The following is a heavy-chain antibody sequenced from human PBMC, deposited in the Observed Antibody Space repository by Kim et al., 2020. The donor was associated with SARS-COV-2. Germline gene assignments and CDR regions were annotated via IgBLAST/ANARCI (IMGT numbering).Heavy chain of an antibody. Sequence: SETLSLTCAVYVGSFSDYFWSWIRQPPGKGLEWIGEINPSGSTNYNPSLKSRVTISVDTSKNQFSLKLGSVTAADTAVYYCARRPHSSSSGYYYGMDVWGQGTTVTVSS. CDR2: INPSGST. V-gene: IGHV4-34*01. CDR3: ARRPHSSSSGYYYGMDV. J-gene: IGHJ6*02. CDR1: VGSFSDYF. D-gene: IGHD6-6*01.